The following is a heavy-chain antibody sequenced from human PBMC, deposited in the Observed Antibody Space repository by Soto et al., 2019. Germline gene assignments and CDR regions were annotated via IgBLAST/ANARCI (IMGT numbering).Heavy chain of an antibody. CDR1: GFTFSSYA. V-gene: IGHV3-23*01. D-gene: IGHD1-26*01. CDR3: ASGVSIATYFDY. Sequence: PGGSLRLSCAASGFTFSSYAMSWVRQAPGKGLEWVSAISGSGGSTYYADSVKGRFTISRDNSKNTLYLQMNSLRAEDTAVYYCASGVSIATYFDYWGQGTLVTVSS. J-gene: IGHJ4*02. CDR2: ISGSGGST.